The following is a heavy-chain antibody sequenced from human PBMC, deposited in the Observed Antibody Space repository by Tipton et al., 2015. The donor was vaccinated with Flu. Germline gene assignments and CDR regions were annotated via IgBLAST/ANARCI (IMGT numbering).Heavy chain of an antibody. CDR1: GFTFDNYA. CDR2: ITGSDT. CDR3: ARDHSRSPTAIDQEHFDV. V-gene: IGHV3-23*01. D-gene: IGHD1/OR15-1a*01. Sequence: SLRLSYAASGFTFDNYAMSWVRQAAGKGLEWVSGITGSDTFYADSVRGRFTLFGDNSRTIVYLQMNSLRVEDTAVYYCARDHSRSPTAIDQEHFDVWGQGTTVTVSS. J-gene: IGHJ3*01.